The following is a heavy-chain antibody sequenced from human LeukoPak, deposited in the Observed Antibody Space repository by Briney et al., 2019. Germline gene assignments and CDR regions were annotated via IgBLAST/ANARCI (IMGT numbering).Heavy chain of an antibody. Sequence: SETLSLTCTVSVGSISSYYWSWLRQPPGKGLEWIGYIYYSGSTNYNPSLKSRVTISVDTSKNQSSLKLRSLTAADTAVYYCARGPLGYGGNSRWFDPWGQGTLVSVSS. CDR3: ARGPLGYGGNSRWFDP. CDR2: IYYSGST. D-gene: IGHD4-23*01. V-gene: IGHV4-59*01. CDR1: VGSISSYY. J-gene: IGHJ5*02.